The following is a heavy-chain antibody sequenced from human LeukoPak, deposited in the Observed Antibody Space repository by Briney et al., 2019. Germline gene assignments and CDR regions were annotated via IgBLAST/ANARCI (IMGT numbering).Heavy chain of an antibody. Sequence: SVKVSCKASGYTFTGYYMHWVRQAPGQGLEWMGWINPNSGGTNYAQKFQGRVTMTRDTSISTAYMELSRLRSDDTAVYYCARDSDGVLRYFDWPSSNWFDPWGQGTLVTVSS. CDR1: GYTFTGYY. CDR2: INPNSGGT. D-gene: IGHD3-9*01. CDR3: ARDSDGVLRYFDWPSSNWFDP. J-gene: IGHJ5*02. V-gene: IGHV1-2*02.